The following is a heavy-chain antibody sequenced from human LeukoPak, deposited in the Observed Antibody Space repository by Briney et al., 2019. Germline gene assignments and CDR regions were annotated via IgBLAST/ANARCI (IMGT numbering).Heavy chain of an antibody. Sequence: GGSLRLSCAASGFTFGDYWMSWARQAPGKGLEWVANIKLDESEKSYVDSVKGRFIISRDNAKNSLYLQMNSLRAEDTAVYYCARDTSDAFDIWGQGTMVTVSS. CDR2: IKLDESEK. CDR3: ARDTSDAFDI. V-gene: IGHV3-7*01. D-gene: IGHD3-3*01. CDR1: GFTFGDYW. J-gene: IGHJ3*02.